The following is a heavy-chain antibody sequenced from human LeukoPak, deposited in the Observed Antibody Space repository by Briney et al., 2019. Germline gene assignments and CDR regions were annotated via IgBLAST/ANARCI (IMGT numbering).Heavy chain of an antibody. D-gene: IGHD3-3*01. J-gene: IGHJ4*02. CDR2: ISSSGSTI. CDR3: AKGYDFWSGPRLDY. V-gene: IGHV3-48*04. CDR1: GFTFSSYS. Sequence: GGSLRLSCAASGFTFSSYSMNWVRQAPGKGLEWVSYISSSGSTIYYADSVKGRFTISRDNAKNSLYLQMNSLRAEDTAVYYCAKGYDFWSGPRLDYWGQGTLVTVSS.